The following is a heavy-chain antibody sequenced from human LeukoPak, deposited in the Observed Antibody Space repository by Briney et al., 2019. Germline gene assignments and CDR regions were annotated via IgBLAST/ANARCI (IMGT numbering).Heavy chain of an antibody. D-gene: IGHD3-10*01. Sequence: ASVKVSCKASGYTFTSYGISWVRQAPGQGLEWMGWISAYNGNTDYAQKLQGRVTMTTDTSTSTAYMELRSLRSDDTAVYYCARAKYYYGSGRAYYFDYWGQGTLVTVSS. CDR1: GYTFTSYG. CDR3: ARAKYYYGSGRAYYFDY. J-gene: IGHJ4*02. V-gene: IGHV1-18*01. CDR2: ISAYNGNT.